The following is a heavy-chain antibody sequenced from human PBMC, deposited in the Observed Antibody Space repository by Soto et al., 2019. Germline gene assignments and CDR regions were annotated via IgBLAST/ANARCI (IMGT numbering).Heavy chain of an antibody. CDR1: GYTFTGYY. D-gene: IGHD2-2*02. V-gene: IGHV1-2*02. Sequence: ASVKVSCKASGYTFTGYYMHWVRQAPGQGLEWMGWINPNSGGTNYAQKFQGRVTMTRDTSISTAYMELSRLRSDDTAVYYCARSGYCSSTSCYTDYYYSMDVWGQGTTGTVSS. CDR3: ARSGYCSSTSCYTDYYYSMDV. CDR2: INPNSGGT. J-gene: IGHJ6*02.